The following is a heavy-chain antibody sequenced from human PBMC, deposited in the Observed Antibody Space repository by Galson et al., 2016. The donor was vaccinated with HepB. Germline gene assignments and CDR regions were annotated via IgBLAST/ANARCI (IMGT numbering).Heavy chain of an antibody. J-gene: IGHJ6*02. Sequence: CAASGFSFSNYWMSWVRQAPGKGLEWVANIKRDGSETNYVDSVKGRFTISRDNAKNSLYLQMNSLRAEDTAVYYCARDGDVLTVYAIPSYYYYGMDVWGQGTTVTVSS. D-gene: IGHD2-8*01. V-gene: IGHV3-7*01. CDR1: GFSFSNYW. CDR3: ARDGDVLTVYAIPSYYYYGMDV. CDR2: IKRDGSET.